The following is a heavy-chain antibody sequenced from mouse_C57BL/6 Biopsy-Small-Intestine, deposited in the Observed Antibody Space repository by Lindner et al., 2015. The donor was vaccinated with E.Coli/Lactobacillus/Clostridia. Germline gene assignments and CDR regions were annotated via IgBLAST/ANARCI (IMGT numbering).Heavy chain of an antibody. Sequence: VQLQESGPELVRPGASVKIPCKASGYTFTDYNMDWVKQSHGKSLEWIGDINPNNGGTIYNQKFKGKATLTVDKSSSTAYMELRSLTSEDTAVYYRARPYYYGSSYYFDYWGQGTTLTVSS. V-gene: IGHV1-18*01. CDR1: GYTFTDYN. J-gene: IGHJ2*01. CDR2: INPNNGGT. CDR3: ARPYYYGSSYYFDY. D-gene: IGHD1-1*01.